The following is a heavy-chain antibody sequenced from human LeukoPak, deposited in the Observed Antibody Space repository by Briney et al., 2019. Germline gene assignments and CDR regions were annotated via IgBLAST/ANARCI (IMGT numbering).Heavy chain of an antibody. D-gene: IGHD3-22*01. V-gene: IGHV3-7*01. CDR1: GFTFSSYS. CDR3: ARASDYYDSSGYY. CDR2: IKEDGSEK. Sequence: GGSLRLSCAASGFTFSSYSMNWVRQAPGKGLEWVANIKEDGSEKHYVDFVKGRFTISRDNANNSLYLQMNSLRAEDTAVYYCARASDYYDSSGYYWGQGTLVTVSS. J-gene: IGHJ4*02.